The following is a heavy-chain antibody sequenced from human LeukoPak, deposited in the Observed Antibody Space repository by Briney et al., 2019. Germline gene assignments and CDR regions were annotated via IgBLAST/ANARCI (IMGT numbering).Heavy chain of an antibody. J-gene: IGHJ4*02. D-gene: IGHD3-9*01. CDR1: GYSFSTYW. CDR3: ARLTDDILTGYFDY. Sequence: GESLKISCEGSGYSFSTYWIAWVRQMPGKGLEWMGSIYPRDSEIRYSPSFQGQVTISADNSISTAYLQWSSLKASDTAMYYCARLTDDILTGYFDYWGQGTLVTVSS. V-gene: IGHV5-51*01. CDR2: IYPRDSEI.